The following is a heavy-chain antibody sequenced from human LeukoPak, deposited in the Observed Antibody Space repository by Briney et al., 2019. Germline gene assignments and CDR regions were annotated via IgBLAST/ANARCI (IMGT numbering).Heavy chain of an antibody. CDR2: INPNSGGT. D-gene: IGHD4-17*01. CDR1: GYTFTGYY. CDR3: ARDSGDRFDY. V-gene: IGHV1-2*02. J-gene: IGHJ4*02. Sequence: GASVKVSFKASGYTFTGYYMHLVRQAPGQGLDWMRWINPNSGGTNYAQKFQGRVTMTRDTSISTAYMELSRLRSDDTAVYYCARDSGDRFDYWGQGTLVTVSS.